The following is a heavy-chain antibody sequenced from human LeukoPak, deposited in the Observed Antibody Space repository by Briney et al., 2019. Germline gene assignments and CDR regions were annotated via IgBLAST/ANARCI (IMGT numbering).Heavy chain of an antibody. Sequence: SQTLSLTCALSGDSVSSNSAAWNWIRQSPSRGLEWLGRTYYRSKWYNDYAVSVKSRITINPDTSKNQFSLQLNSVTPEDTAVYYCARTRGAAAGIRTYYMDGWGKGTTVTVSS. V-gene: IGHV6-1*01. CDR3: ARTRGAAAGIRTYYMDG. CDR1: GDSVSSNSAA. D-gene: IGHD6-13*01. J-gene: IGHJ6*03. CDR2: TYYRSKWYN.